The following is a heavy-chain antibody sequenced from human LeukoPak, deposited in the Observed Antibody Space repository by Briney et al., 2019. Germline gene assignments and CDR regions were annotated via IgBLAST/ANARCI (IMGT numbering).Heavy chain of an antibody. D-gene: IGHD5-24*01. CDR1: GFTFGSYG. Sequence: QPGGALRLSCAASGFTFGSYGMPWGRQAPGKVLERVTFIRYDGSNKNYADSVKGRFTISRDNSKNTLYLQMNNLRAEDTAVYYCAKGSDGYKFYQYHYMDVWGKGTTVTISS. CDR2: IRYDGSNK. J-gene: IGHJ6*03. CDR3: AKGSDGYKFYQYHYMDV. V-gene: IGHV3-30*02.